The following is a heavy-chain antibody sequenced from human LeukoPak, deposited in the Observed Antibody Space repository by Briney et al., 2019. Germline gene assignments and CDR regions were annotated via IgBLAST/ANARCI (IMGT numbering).Heavy chain of an antibody. Sequence: ASVKVSCKASGYTFSSYAMSWVRQAPGKGLEWVSAISGSGGSTYYADSVKGRFTISRDNSKNTLYLQMNSLRAEDTAVYYCAKPYYYDSSGYYVAFDIWGQGTMVTVSS. CDR1: GYTFSSYA. CDR2: ISGSGGST. J-gene: IGHJ3*02. CDR3: AKPYYYDSSGYYVAFDI. D-gene: IGHD3-22*01. V-gene: IGHV3-23*01.